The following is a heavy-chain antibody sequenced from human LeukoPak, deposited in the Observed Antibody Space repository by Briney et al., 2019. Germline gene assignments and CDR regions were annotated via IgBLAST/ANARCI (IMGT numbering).Heavy chain of an antibody. CDR3: VRGGRNYLY. D-gene: IGHD1-7*01. J-gene: IGHJ4*02. V-gene: IGHV3-48*03. Sequence: GSLRLSCAASGFTFTSYEMNWVRQAPGKGLEWVSYITSSASTIYYADSVKGRFTISRDNAKSSLYLQMNSLRAEDTAVYYCVRGGRNYLYWGQGTLVTVSS. CDR1: GFTFTSYE. CDR2: ITSSASTI.